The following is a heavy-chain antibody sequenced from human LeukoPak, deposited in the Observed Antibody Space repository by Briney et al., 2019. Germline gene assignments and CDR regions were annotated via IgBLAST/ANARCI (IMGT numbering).Heavy chain of an antibody. CDR2: VDPEDGET. D-gene: IGHD1-26*01. CDR3: ATDGRETSGP. CDR1: GYTFTDYY. J-gene: IGHJ5*02. Sequence: ASVKISCKVSGYTFTDYYMHWVQQAPGKGLEWMGLVDPEDGETIYAEKFQGRVTITADTSTDTAHMELSSLRSEDTAVYYCATDGRETSGPWGQGTLVTVSS. V-gene: IGHV1-69-2*01.